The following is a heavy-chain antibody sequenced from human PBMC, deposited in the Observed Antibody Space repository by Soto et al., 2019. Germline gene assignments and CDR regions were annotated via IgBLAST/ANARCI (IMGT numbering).Heavy chain of an antibody. V-gene: IGHV3-30*03. CDR3: ARLPRSGWDHYYYGMDV. CDR1: GFTFSTYG. J-gene: IGHJ6*02. Sequence: QVQLVESGGGVVQAGGSLGLSCTASGFTFSTYGMHWVRQAPGKGPEWVAVMSHDGSHKAFLDSVKGRFIISRDNSKNTLYLQMNSLRPDDTAVDYCARLPRSGWDHYYYGMDVGGQGTTVIVSS. CDR2: MSHDGSHK. D-gene: IGHD6-19*01.